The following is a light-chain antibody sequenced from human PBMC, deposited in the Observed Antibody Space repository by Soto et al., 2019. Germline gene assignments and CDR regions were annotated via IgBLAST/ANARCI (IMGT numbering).Light chain of an antibody. CDR2: YDS. CDR1: NIGSKS. Sequence: YELTQPPSVSVAPGKTARITCGGNNIGSKSVHWYQQKPGQAPVLVIYYDSDRPSGIPERFSGSNSGNTATLTISRVEAGDEADYYCQVWDSSSDRYVVFGGGTQLTVL. V-gene: IGLV3-21*04. J-gene: IGLJ2*01. CDR3: QVWDSSSDRYVV.